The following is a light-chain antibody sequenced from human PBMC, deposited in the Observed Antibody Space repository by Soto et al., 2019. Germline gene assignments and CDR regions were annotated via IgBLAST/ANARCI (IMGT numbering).Light chain of an antibody. V-gene: IGKV2-30*02. CDR3: MQGTHWPYT. J-gene: IGKJ2*01. CDR2: KVS. Sequence: DVVMTQSPLSLPVTLGQPASISCRSSQSLVHSDGNTYLSWFQQRPGQSPRRLIHKVSNWDAGAPDRFSGSGSGTDFTLKISRVEAEDVGVYYCMQGTHWPYTFGQGTKLEIK. CDR1: QSLVHSDGNTY.